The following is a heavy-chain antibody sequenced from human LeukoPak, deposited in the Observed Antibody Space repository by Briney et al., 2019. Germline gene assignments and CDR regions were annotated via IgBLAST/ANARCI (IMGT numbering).Heavy chain of an antibody. V-gene: IGHV1-46*01. J-gene: IGHJ4*02. Sequence: ASVKVSCKASGYTFTSYYMHWVRQAPGHGLEWMGIINPSGDRTTYAQKFQGRVTMTRDTSTSTVYMELRSLKSEDTAVYFCARDLSPVGSGGSCPDYWGQGTLVTVSS. CDR1: GYTFTSYY. CDR2: INPSGDRT. D-gene: IGHD2-15*01. CDR3: ARDLSPVGSGGSCPDY.